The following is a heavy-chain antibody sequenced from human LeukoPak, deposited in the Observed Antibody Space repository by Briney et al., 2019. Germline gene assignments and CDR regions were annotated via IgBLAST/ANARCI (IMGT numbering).Heavy chain of an antibody. Sequence: ASVKVSCKASGYTFTSYDINWVRQATGQGLEWMGWMDPNSGNTGYAQKFQGRVTITRNTSISTAYMELSSLRSEDTAVYYCARTTERDYDFWSGYYNYYYYMDVWGKGTTVTVSS. CDR2: MDPNSGNT. J-gene: IGHJ6*03. CDR3: ARTTERDYDFWSGYYNYYYYMDV. D-gene: IGHD3-3*01. CDR1: GYTFTSYD. V-gene: IGHV1-8*03.